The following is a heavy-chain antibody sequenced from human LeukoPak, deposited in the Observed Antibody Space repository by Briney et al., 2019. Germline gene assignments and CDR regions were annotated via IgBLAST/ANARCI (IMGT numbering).Heavy chain of an antibody. V-gene: IGHV1-69*13. Sequence: ASVKVSCKASGGTFSSYAISWVRQAPGQGLEGMGGIIPIFGTANYAQKFQGRVTITADESTSTAYMELSSLRSEDTAVYYCHCSSWLEGEEDWFDPWGQGTLVTVSS. CDR3: HCSSWLEGEEDWFDP. J-gene: IGHJ5*02. CDR1: GGTFSSYA. D-gene: IGHD6-13*01. CDR2: IIPIFGTA.